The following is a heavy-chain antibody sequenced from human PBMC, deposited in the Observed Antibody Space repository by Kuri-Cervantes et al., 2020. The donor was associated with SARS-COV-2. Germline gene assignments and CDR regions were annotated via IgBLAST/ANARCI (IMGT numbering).Heavy chain of an antibody. Sequence: GESLKISCAASGFTFSSYAMSWVRQAPGKGQEWVSVISASGASTYYADSVKGRFTISRDNSKNTLYLQMNSLRAEDTAVYYCAKVGTSIAVSGRFDYWGQGTPVTVSS. D-gene: IGHD6-19*01. J-gene: IGHJ4*02. CDR1: GFTFSSYA. V-gene: IGHV3-23*01. CDR3: AKVGTSIAVSGRFDY. CDR2: ISASGAST.